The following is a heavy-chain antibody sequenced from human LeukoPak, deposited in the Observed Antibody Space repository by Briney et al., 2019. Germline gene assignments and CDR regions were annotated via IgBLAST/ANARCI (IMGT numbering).Heavy chain of an antibody. CDR3: AKDTYSGTYYDY. Sequence: GGPVRLSCAASGFTFSSYDMSWVRQAPGKGLEWVSAISGSGGSTYYADSVKGRFTISRDNSKKTLYLTMNNLRAEDTAVYYCAKDTYSGTYYDYWGQGTLVTVSS. CDR2: ISGSGGST. D-gene: IGHD1-26*01. V-gene: IGHV3-23*01. CDR1: GFTFSSYD. J-gene: IGHJ4*02.